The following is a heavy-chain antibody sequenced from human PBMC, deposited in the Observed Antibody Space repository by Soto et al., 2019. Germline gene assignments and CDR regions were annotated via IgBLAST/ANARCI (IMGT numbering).Heavy chain of an antibody. V-gene: IGHV1-3*05. CDR2: INAGNGNT. Sequence: QVQLVQSGAEEKKPGASVKVSCKASGYTFTSYAMHWVRQAPGQRLEWMGWINAGNGNTKYSQKFQGRVTITRDTSASTAYMELSRLRSEDPAVYYCARSIVVGTALDYWGQGTLVTVSS. CDR1: GYTFTSYA. CDR3: ARSIVVGTALDY. J-gene: IGHJ4*02. D-gene: IGHD2-21*02.